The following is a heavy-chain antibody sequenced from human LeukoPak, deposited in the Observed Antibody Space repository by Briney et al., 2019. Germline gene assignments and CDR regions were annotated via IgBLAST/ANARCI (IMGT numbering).Heavy chain of an antibody. V-gene: IGHV1-24*01. CDR2: FDPEDGET. CDR1: GHTLTELS. J-gene: IGHJ5*02. Sequence: ASVKFSCKVSGHTLTELSMHWVRQAPGKGLEWMGGFDPEDGETIYAQKFQGRVTMTEDTSTDTAYMELSSLRSEDTAVYYCATGNAVSYYNGGWFDPWGQGTLVTVSS. CDR3: ATGNAVSYYNGGWFDP. D-gene: IGHD3-10*01.